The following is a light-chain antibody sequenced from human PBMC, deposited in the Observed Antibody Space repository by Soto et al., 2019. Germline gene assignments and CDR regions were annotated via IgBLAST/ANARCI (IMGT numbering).Light chain of an antibody. CDR1: SGSIASNY. Sequence: NFILTQPHSVSESPGKTVTISCTRSSGSIASNYVQWYQQRPGSAPTTLIYEDDQRPSGVPDRFSGSIDSSSNSASLTISGLKTEDEADYYCQSYDANNPVVFGGGTKVTVL. CDR3: QSYDANNPVV. CDR2: EDD. J-gene: IGLJ2*01. V-gene: IGLV6-57*04.